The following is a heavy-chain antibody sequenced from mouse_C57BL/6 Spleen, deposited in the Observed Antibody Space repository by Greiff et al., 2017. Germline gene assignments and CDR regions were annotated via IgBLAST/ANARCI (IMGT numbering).Heavy chain of an antibody. V-gene: IGHV7-3*01. J-gene: IGHJ4*01. CDR1: GFTFTDYY. D-gene: IGHD1-1*02. CDR3: ASLYRWYAMDY. Sequence: EVMLVESGGGLVQPGGSLSLSCAASGFTFTDYYMSWVRQPPGKALEWLGFIRNKANGYTTEYSASVKGRFTISRDNSQSILYLQMNALRAEDSATYYCASLYRWYAMDYWGQGTSVTVSS. CDR2: IRNKANGYTT.